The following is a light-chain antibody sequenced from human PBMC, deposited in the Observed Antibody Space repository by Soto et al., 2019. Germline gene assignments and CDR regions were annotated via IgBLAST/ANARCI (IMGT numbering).Light chain of an antibody. CDR2: AAS. CDR3: QQANSSTIT. V-gene: IGKV1-12*01. Sequence: DIQMTQSPSTLSGSVGARVTISCRGSQTISSWLAWYQQKPGKAPKLXIYAASSLQSGVPSRFSGSGAGTDCTRTISSLQPEDGAIDFCQQANSSTITFGQGTRLEIK. CDR1: QTISSW. J-gene: IGKJ5*01.